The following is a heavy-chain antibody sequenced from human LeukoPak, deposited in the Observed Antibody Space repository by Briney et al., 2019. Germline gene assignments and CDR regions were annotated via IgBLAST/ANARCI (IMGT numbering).Heavy chain of an antibody. Sequence: ASVKVSCKASGYTFTSYGISWVRQAPGQGLEWMGWISAYNGNTNYAQKLQGRVTMTTDTSTSTAYMELRSLRSDDTAVYYCARGGRYSSSWLKHLPFDYWGRGTLVTVSS. CDR2: ISAYNGNT. D-gene: IGHD6-13*01. V-gene: IGHV1-18*01. CDR3: ARGGRYSSSWLKHLPFDY. CDR1: GYTFTSYG. J-gene: IGHJ4*02.